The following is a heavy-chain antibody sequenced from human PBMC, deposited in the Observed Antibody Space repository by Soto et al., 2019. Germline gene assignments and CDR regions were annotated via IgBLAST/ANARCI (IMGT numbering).Heavy chain of an antibody. V-gene: IGHV5-10-1*01. D-gene: IGHD2-15*01. Sequence: GESLKISCKGSGYSFTSYWISWVRQMPGKGLEWMGRIDPSDSYTNYSPSFQGHVTISADKSISTAYLQWSSLKASDTAMYYCARGYCSGGSCYHSYYFDYWGQGTLVTVSS. CDR1: GYSFTSYW. CDR2: IDPSDSYT. J-gene: IGHJ4*02. CDR3: ARGYCSGGSCYHSYYFDY.